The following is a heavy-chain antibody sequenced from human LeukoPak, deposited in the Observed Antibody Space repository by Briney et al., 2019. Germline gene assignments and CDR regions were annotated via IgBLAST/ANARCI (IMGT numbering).Heavy chain of an antibody. J-gene: IGHJ6*02. CDR2: MNPYSANT. CDR3: ARSGSGSKYYYYDMDV. D-gene: IGHD3-22*01. Sequence: ASVKVSCKASGYTFASYDINWVRQATGQGLEWMGWMNPYSANTGYAQKFQGRVTMTRNTSISTAYMELSSLTSEDTAVYYCARSGSGSKYYYYDMDVWGQGTTVTVSS. V-gene: IGHV1-8*01. CDR1: GYTFASYD.